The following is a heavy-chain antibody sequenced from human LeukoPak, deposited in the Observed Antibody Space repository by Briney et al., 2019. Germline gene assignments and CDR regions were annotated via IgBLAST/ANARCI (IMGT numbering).Heavy chain of an antibody. V-gene: IGHV6-1*01. J-gene: IGHJ4*02. Sequence: SQTLSLTCAISGDSVSSSSAAWSWVSQSPSRGLEWLGRTYYRSEWYNDYAISVQSRIIINPDTSKNQFSLRLNSVTPEDTAVYFCTGGGDAFDYWGQGTLVTVSS. CDR1: GDSVSSSSAA. CDR2: TYYRSEWYN. CDR3: TGGGDAFDY. D-gene: IGHD3-10*01.